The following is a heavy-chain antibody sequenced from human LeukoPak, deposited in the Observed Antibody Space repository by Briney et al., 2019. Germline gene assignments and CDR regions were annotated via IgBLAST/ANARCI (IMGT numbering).Heavy chain of an antibody. J-gene: IGHJ4*02. D-gene: IGHD2-8*01. CDR3: ARSPDIVLMVYAIPDY. V-gene: IGHV3-66*01. CDR1: GFTVSNNY. Sequence: GGSLRLSCVASGFTVSNNYMSWVRQAPGKGLEWISVIYSGGSTYYADSVKGRFTISRDNSKNTLYLQMNSLRAEDTAVYYCARSPDIVLMVYAIPDYWGQGTLVTVSS. CDR2: IYSGGST.